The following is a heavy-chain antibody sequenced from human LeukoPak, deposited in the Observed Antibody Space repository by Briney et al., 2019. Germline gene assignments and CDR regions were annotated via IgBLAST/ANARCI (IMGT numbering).Heavy chain of an antibody. CDR3: ARDSPSGEYYYDSSGYPYFDY. V-gene: IGHV3-21*01. J-gene: IGHJ4*02. Sequence: PGGSLRLSCAASGFTFSSYSMNWVRQAPGKGLEWVSSISSSSSYIYYADSVKGRFTISRDDAKNSLYLQMNSLRAEDTAVYYCARDSPSGEYYYDSSGYPYFDYWGQGTLVTVSS. CDR1: GFTFSSYS. D-gene: IGHD3-22*01. CDR2: ISSSSSYI.